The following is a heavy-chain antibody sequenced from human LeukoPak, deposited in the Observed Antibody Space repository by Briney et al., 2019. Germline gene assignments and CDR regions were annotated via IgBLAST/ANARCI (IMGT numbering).Heavy chain of an antibody. D-gene: IGHD3-10*01. CDR3: ARDCYGSGSRYFDY. CDR1: GGSISSGGYY. V-gene: IGHV4-31*03. J-gene: IGHJ4*02. Sequence: SQTLSLTCTVSGGSISSGGYYWSWIRQHPGKGLEWIGYIYYSGSTYYNPSLKSRVTISVDTSKNQFSLKLSSVTAADTAVYYCARDCYGSGSRYFDYWGQGTLVTVSS. CDR2: IYYSGST.